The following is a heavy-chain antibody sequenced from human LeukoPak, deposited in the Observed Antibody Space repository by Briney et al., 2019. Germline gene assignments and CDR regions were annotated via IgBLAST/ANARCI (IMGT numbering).Heavy chain of an antibody. CDR3: ARDYLYSSGWYGEDY. CDR2: INPNSGGT. CDR1: GYTFTGYY. Sequence: GASVKVSCKASGYTFTGYYMHWVRQAPGQGLEWMGWINPNSGGTNYAQKFQGRVTMTRDTSISTAYMELSRLRSDDTAVYYCARDYLYSSGWYGEDYWGRGTLVTVSS. J-gene: IGHJ4*02. V-gene: IGHV1-2*02. D-gene: IGHD6-19*01.